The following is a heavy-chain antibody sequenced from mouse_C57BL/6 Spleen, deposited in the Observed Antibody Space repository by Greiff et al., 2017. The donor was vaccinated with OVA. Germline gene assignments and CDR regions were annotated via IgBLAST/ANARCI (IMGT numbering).Heavy chain of an antibody. D-gene: IGHD1-1*01. Sequence: DVKVEESGPGLVKPSQSLSLTCSVTGYSITSGYYWNWIRQFPGNKLEWMGYISYDGSNNYNPSLKNRISITRDTSKNQFFLKLNSVTTEDTATYYCAREGREIYYYGSRYFDVWGTGTTVTVSS. V-gene: IGHV3-6*01. CDR1: GYSITSGYY. CDR3: AREGREIYYYGSRYFDV. CDR2: ISYDGSN. J-gene: IGHJ1*03.